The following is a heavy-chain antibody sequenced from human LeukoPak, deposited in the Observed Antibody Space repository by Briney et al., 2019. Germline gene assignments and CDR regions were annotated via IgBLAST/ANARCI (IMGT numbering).Heavy chain of an antibody. D-gene: IGHD3-22*01. J-gene: IGHJ4*02. CDR2: ISGSGGST. CDR3: AKVGEAEYYYDSSGYYGFDY. Sequence: GGSLRLSCAASGFTFSRYAMSWVRQAPGKGLEWVSAISGSGGSTYYADSVKGRFTISRDNSKNTLYLQMNSLRAEDTAVYYCAKVGEAEYYYDSSGYYGFDYWGQGTLVTVSS. CDR1: GFTFSRYA. V-gene: IGHV3-23*01.